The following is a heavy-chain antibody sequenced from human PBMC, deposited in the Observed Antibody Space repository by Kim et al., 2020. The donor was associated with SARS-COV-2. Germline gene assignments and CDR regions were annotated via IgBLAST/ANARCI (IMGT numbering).Heavy chain of an antibody. Sequence: GGSLRLSCAASGFTFSSYGFHWVRQAPDKGLEWVAIIWFDGSNKYYAESVQGRFTISRDDSKNTLYLQMNSLRAEDTAVYYCATDSSVGWADSWGQGTLVTVSS. CDR2: IWFDGSNK. CDR3: ATDSSVGWADS. D-gene: IGHD6-19*01. CDR1: GFTFSSYG. J-gene: IGHJ5*01. V-gene: IGHV3-33*01.